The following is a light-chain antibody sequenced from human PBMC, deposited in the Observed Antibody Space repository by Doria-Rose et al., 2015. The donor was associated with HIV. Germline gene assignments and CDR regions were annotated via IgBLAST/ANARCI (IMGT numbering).Light chain of an antibody. CDR3: HQYGTSWT. J-gene: IGKJ1*01. CDR1: QSFSSTY. Sequence: LTQSPGTLSLSPGERATLSCRASQSFSSTYLAWYQQKPGQAPSLLIYDRSTRATGIPDRFSASGSWTDFTLTINRLEPEDFALYYCHQYGTSWTFGQGTKVEI. V-gene: IGKV3-20*01. CDR2: DRS.